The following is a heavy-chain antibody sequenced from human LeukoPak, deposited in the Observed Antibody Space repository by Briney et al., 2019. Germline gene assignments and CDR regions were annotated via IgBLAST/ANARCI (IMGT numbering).Heavy chain of an antibody. Sequence: SQTLSLTCTVSGGSISSGGYYWSWIRQHPGKGLEWIGYIYYSGSTYYNPSLKSRVTISVDTSKNQFSLKLSSVTAADTAVYYCARVDDFWRRFDPWGQGTLVTVSS. D-gene: IGHD3-3*01. CDR1: GGSISSGGYY. V-gene: IGHV4-31*03. CDR2: IYYSGST. J-gene: IGHJ5*02. CDR3: ARVDDFWRRFDP.